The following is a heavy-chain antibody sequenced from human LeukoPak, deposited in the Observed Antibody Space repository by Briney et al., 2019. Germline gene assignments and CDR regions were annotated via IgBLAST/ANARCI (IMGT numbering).Heavy chain of an antibody. V-gene: IGHV3-21*01. J-gene: IGHJ4*02. D-gene: IGHD6-19*01. CDR3: AGDKGSGWTFDY. Sequence: GGSLRLSCAASGFTFSSYSMNWVRQAPGKGLEWVSSISSSSSYIYYADSVKGQFTISRDNAKNSLYLQMNSLRAEDTAVYYCAGDKGSGWTFDYWGQGTLVTVS. CDR2: ISSSSSYI. CDR1: GFTFSSYS.